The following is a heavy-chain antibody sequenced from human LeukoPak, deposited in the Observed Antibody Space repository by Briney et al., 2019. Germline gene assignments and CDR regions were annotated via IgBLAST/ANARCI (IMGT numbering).Heavy chain of an antibody. D-gene: IGHD3-10*01. Sequence: GGTLRLSCAASGFTFSSYGMSWVRQAPGKGLEWVSGISDSGGSTYYADSVKGRFTISRDNSKNTLYLQMNSLSTEDTAVYYCAKGGAGSSKSITLVRGTRRYYYYMDVWGKGTTVTISS. V-gene: IGHV3-23*01. J-gene: IGHJ6*03. CDR3: AKGGAGSSKSITLVRGTRRYYYYMDV. CDR1: GFTFSSYG. CDR2: ISDSGGST.